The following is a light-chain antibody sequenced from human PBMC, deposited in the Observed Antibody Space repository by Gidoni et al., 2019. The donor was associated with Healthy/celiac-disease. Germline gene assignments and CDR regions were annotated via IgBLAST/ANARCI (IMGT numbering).Light chain of an antibody. CDR1: SSDVGSYNL. Sequence: QSALTPPAPVSGSPAPAITISCPGTSSDVGSYNLVSWYQQHPAKAPKLMIDEGSKRPSGVSNRCSGSKSGNTASLTISGLQAEDEADYYCCSYAGSSTLVFGGGTKLTVL. V-gene: IGLV2-23*01. CDR3: CSYAGSSTLV. CDR2: EGS. J-gene: IGLJ2*01.